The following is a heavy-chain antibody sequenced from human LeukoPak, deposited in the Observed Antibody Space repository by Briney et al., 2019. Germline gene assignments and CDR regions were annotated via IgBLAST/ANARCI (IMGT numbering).Heavy chain of an antibody. J-gene: IGHJ6*02. CDR3: ARVVPRVSVFLIAFFSDYYAMDV. V-gene: IGHV3-21*06. CDR1: GFTFSSHS. CDR2: ISGNGLQT. Sequence: PGGSLRLSCVASGFTFSSHSLNWVRQAPGQGLEWVSSISGNGLQTYYADSVRGRFTISRDNAKSLVHLQMNSLRVEDTAIYYCARVVPRVSVFLIAFFSDYYAMDVWGQGTTVIVSS. D-gene: IGHD2-21*01.